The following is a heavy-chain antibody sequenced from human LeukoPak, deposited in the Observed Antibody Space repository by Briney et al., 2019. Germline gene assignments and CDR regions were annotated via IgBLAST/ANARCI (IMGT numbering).Heavy chain of an antibody. D-gene: IGHD3-10*01. CDR3: ARDRSTMVRGVIAGNWFDP. J-gene: IGHJ5*02. CDR1: GGSISSYY. CDR2: IYTSGST. V-gene: IGHV4-4*07. Sequence: SETLSLTCTVSGGSISSYYWSWIRQPAGKGLEWIGRIYTSGSTNYNPSLKSRVTMSVDTSKNQFSLKLSSVTAADTAVYYCARDRSTMVRGVIAGNWFDPWGQGTLVTVSS.